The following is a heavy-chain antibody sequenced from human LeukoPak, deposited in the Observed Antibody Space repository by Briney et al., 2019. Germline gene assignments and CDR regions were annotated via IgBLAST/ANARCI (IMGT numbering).Heavy chain of an antibody. CDR3: ARELGGYCSGGSCYLFDY. D-gene: IGHD2-15*01. CDR1: GGSITSYY. V-gene: IGHV4-4*07. J-gene: IGHJ4*02. Sequence: AETLSLTCTVSGGSITSYYWAWIRQPAGKGLEWIGRVYTSGSTNYNPSLKSRVTMSVDTSKNQFSLKLNYVTAADTAMYYCARELGGYCSGGSCYLFDYWGQGTLVTVSS. CDR2: VYTSGST.